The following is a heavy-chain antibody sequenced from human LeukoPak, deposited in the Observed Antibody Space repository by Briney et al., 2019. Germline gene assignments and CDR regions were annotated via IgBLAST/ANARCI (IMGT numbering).Heavy chain of an antibody. Sequence: PGGSLRLSCAASGFTFSTSSFNWVRQAPGKGLEWILYISTSSTINYADSVRGRFTIFRDNAKSSLSLQMNSLRAEDTAVYYCARDLDYGGRGLDSWGQGTLVIVSS. J-gene: IGHJ4*02. CDR3: ARDLDYGGRGLDS. CDR2: ISTSSTI. CDR1: GFTFSTSS. D-gene: IGHD4-23*01. V-gene: IGHV3-48*04.